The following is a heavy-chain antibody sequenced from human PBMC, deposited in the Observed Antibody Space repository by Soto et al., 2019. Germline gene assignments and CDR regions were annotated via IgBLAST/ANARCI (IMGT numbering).Heavy chain of an antibody. D-gene: IGHD1-1*01. CDR1: GFTFSSYS. V-gene: IGHV3-23*01. J-gene: IGHJ6*02. CDR2: LSGSGGAT. CDR3: AKQQGPGTPYYYAMDV. Sequence: HPGGSLRLSCAASGFTFSSYSMSWVRQAPGKGLEWVSTLSGSGGATYYAASVKGRFTISRDNSKNTVYLQMNSLGADDTAVYYCAKQQGPGTPYYYAMDVWGQGTAVTVSS.